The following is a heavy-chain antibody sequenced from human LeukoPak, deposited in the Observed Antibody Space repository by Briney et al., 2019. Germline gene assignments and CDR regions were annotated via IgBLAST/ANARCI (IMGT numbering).Heavy chain of an antibody. J-gene: IGHJ4*02. CDR3: ARVRNWGIFDY. CDR1: GGSISSGDYY. V-gene: IGHV4-30-4*01. Sequence: SETLSLTCTVSGGSISSGDYYWSWIRQPPGKGLEWIGYIYYSGSTYYNPSLKSRVTISVDASKNQFSLKLRSVTAADMAVYYCARVRNWGIFDYWGQGTLVTVSS. CDR2: IYYSGST. D-gene: IGHD7-27*01.